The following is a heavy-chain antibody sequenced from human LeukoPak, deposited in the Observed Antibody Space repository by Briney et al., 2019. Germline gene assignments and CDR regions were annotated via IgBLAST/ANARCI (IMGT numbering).Heavy chain of an antibody. CDR2: INHSGST. Sequence: PGGSLRLSCAASGFTFSGYSMSWIRQPPGKGLEWIGEINHSGSTNYNPSLKSRVTISVDTSKNQFSLKLSSVTAADTAVYYCARGPKGSGWHYYYYGMDVWGQGTTVTVSS. CDR3: ARGPKGSGWHYYYYGMDV. CDR1: GFTFSGYS. J-gene: IGHJ6*02. V-gene: IGHV4-34*01. D-gene: IGHD6-19*01.